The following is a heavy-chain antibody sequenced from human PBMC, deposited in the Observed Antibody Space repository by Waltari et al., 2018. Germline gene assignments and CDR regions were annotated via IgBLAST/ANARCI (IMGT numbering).Heavy chain of an antibody. V-gene: IGHV4-34*01. CDR1: GGSFSVYY. CDR3: AGVAPIVPYYGLNV. Sequence: QVQLQQWGAGLLRPSETLSLTCAVYGGSFSVYYWSWIRLPPGKGLEWIGEVNYYGRYNYNPSLKSRVTISVDRSKKQFSLKVTSVTAADTALYFCAGVAPIVPYYGLNVWGQGTTVAVSS. CDR2: VNYYGRY. J-gene: IGHJ6*02. D-gene: IGHD6-6*01.